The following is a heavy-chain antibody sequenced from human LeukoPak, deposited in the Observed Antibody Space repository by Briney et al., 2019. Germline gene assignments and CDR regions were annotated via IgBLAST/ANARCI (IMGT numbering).Heavy chain of an antibody. Sequence: GGSLRLCCAASGFSFSNYMSWVRQAAGKGLEWVSVIYSGGSTYYADSVKGRFTISRDNSKNTLYLQMNSLRAEDTAVYYCARNGYSSSWYRNWGQGTLVTVSS. CDR1: GFSFSNY. D-gene: IGHD6-13*01. CDR3: ARNGYSSSWYRN. J-gene: IGHJ4*02. CDR2: IYSGGST. V-gene: IGHV3-53*01.